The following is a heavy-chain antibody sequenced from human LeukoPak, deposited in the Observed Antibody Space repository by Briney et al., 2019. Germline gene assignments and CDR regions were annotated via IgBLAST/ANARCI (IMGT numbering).Heavy chain of an antibody. Sequence: PSETLSLTCTVSGGSISNYYWSWIRQPPGKGLEWIAYIHYSGSTHYNPSLKSRVTISLDTSKNQFSLKLSSVTAADTAVYYCARSPGWAAAGNEYYFDYWGRGTLVTVSS. J-gene: IGHJ4*02. V-gene: IGHV4-59*01. CDR3: ARSPGWAAAGNEYYFDY. CDR1: GGSISNYY. CDR2: IHYSGST. D-gene: IGHD6-13*01.